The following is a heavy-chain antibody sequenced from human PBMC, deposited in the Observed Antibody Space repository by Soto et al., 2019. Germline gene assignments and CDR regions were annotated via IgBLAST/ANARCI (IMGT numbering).Heavy chain of an antibody. CDR2: IGTAGDT. J-gene: IGHJ3*02. CDR1: GFTFSSYD. CDR3: ARGGGIAAENAFDI. Sequence: XGSLILSCSAAGFTFSSYDMHWVRQATGKGLEWVSAIGTAGDTYYPGSVKGRFTISRENAKNSLYLQMNSLRAGDTAVYYCARGGGIAAENAFDIWGQGTMVTVSS. D-gene: IGHD6-13*01. V-gene: IGHV3-13*01.